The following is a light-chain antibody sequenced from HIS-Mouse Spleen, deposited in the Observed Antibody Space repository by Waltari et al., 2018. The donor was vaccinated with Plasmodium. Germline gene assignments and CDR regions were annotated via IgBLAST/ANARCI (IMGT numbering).Light chain of an antibody. Sequence: EIVMTQSPANLSVSPGERATLSCRASQRVSSNLAWYQQKPGQAPRLLIYGASTRATGIPARFSGSGSGTEFTLTISSMQSEDFAVYYCQQYNNWAGTFGQGTKVEIK. J-gene: IGKJ1*01. CDR3: QQYNNWAGT. CDR2: GAS. CDR1: QRVSSN. V-gene: IGKV3-15*01.